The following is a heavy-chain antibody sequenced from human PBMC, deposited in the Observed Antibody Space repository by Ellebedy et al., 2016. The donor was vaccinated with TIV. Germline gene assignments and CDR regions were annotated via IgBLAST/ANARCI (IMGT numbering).Heavy chain of an antibody. Sequence: SETLSLXXTVSGGSVSSGSYYWSWIRQPPGKRLEWIGYIYYSGSTNYNPSLKSRVTISVDTSKNQFSLKLSSVTAADTAVYYCARVMENWFDPWGQGTLVTVSS. CDR1: GGSVSSGSYY. J-gene: IGHJ5*02. CDR2: IYYSGST. V-gene: IGHV4-61*01. CDR3: ARVMENWFDP. D-gene: IGHD1-1*01.